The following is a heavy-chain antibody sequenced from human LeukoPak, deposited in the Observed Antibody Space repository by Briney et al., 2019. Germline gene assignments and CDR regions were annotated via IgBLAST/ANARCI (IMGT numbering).Heavy chain of an antibody. D-gene: IGHD6-13*01. J-gene: IGHJ4*02. V-gene: IGHV4-61*08. CDR1: GASISIAGYY. Sequence: PSETLSLTCSFSGASISIAGYYWSWIRQPPGKGLEWIGYIYYSGSTNYNPSLKSRVTISVDTSKNQFSLKLSSVTAADTAVYYCARSDTSKYSSSWYYFDYWGQGTLVTVSS. CDR3: ARSDTSKYSSSWYYFDY. CDR2: IYYSGST.